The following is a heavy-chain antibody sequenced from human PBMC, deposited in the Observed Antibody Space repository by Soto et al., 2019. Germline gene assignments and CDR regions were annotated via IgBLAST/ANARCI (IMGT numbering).Heavy chain of an antibody. CDR2: IDTSGNT. CDR3: ARYSSNWFQTEGMDV. J-gene: IGHJ6*02. CDR1: GGSISTYY. Sequence: SETLSLTCTVSGGSISTYYWSWIRQPAGKGLEWIGRIDTSGNTNYNPSLKSRVTMSVDTSKRQFSLKLTSVTAADTAVYYCARYSSNWFQTEGMDVWGQGTTVTVSS. D-gene: IGHD6-13*01. V-gene: IGHV4-4*07.